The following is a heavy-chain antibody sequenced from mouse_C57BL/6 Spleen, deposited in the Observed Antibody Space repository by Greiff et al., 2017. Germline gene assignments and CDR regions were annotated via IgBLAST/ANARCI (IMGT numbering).Heavy chain of an antibody. J-gene: IGHJ2*01. Sequence: EVKLQESGGGLVKPGGSLKLSCAASGFTFSDYGMHWVRQAPEKGLEWVAYISSGSSTIYYADTVKGRFTISIDNATNTLFLQMTSLRSEDTAMYYCADGYYHFDYWGQGTTLTVSS. V-gene: IGHV5-17*01. CDR3: ADGYYHFDY. D-gene: IGHD1-2*01. CDR1: GFTFSDYG. CDR2: ISSGSSTI.